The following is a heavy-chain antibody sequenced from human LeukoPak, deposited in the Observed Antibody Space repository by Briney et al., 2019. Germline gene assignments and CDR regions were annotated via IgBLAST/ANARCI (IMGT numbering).Heavy chain of an antibody. V-gene: IGHV3-21*01. Sequence: GGSLRLSCAASGSTFSSYSMNWVRQAPGKGLEWVSSISSSSTYIYSADSVKGRFTISRDNAKNSLYLQMNSLRAEDTAVYYCARNGRGYSGYDYFDYWGQGTLVTVSS. CDR3: ARNGRGYSGYDYFDY. D-gene: IGHD5-12*01. J-gene: IGHJ4*02. CDR1: GSTFSSYS. CDR2: ISSSSTYI.